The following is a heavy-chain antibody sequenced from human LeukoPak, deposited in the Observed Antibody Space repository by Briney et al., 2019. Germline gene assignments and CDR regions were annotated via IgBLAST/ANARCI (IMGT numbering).Heavy chain of an antibody. Sequence: GGSLRLSCAASGFTFSSYSMNWVRQAPGKGLEWVSSISSSSSYIYYADSVKGRFTISRDNAKNSLYLQMNSLRAEDTAVYYCARDPVDTAMVPDYWGQGTLVTVSS. V-gene: IGHV3-21*01. J-gene: IGHJ4*02. CDR3: ARDPVDTAMVPDY. CDR1: GFTFSSYS. CDR2: ISSSSSYI. D-gene: IGHD5-18*01.